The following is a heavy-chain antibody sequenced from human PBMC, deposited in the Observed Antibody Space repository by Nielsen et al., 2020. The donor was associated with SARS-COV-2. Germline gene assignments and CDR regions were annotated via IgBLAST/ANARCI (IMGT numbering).Heavy chain of an antibody. J-gene: IGHJ4*02. CDR1: GLPLSSYT. D-gene: IGHD3-16*01. Sequence: GGSLRLSCAASGLPLSSYTMHWVRQAPGKGLEWVAAISYDVGSKFYAGSVKGRFTISRDNSKSTVYLQMDSLRVEDTAVYHCARDIRSSWGWGYCAYWGQGTLVTVSS. V-gene: IGHV3-30-3*01. CDR3: ARDIRSSWGWGYCAY. CDR2: ISYDVGSK.